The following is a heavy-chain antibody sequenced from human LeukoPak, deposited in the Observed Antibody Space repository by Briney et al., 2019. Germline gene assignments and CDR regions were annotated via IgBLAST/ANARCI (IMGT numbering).Heavy chain of an antibody. CDR1: GGSISSYY. Sequence: SETLSLTCTVSGGSISSYYWSWIRQPAGKGLEWIGRIYTSGSTYYNPSLKSRVTISVDTSKNQFSLKLSSVTAADTAVYYCARILPYDSSGTIYYFDYWGQGTLVTVSS. J-gene: IGHJ4*02. CDR2: IYTSGST. V-gene: IGHV4-4*07. D-gene: IGHD3-22*01. CDR3: ARILPYDSSGTIYYFDY.